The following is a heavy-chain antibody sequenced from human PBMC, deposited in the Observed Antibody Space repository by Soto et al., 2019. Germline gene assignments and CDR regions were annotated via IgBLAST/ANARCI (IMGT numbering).Heavy chain of an antibody. D-gene: IGHD3-10*01. V-gene: IGHV1-3*01. J-gene: IGHJ2*01. CDR1: GYTFTSYA. CDR2: INAGNGNT. Sequence: QVQLVQSGAEVKKPGASVKVSCKASGYTFTSYAMPWVRQAPGQRLEWMGWINAGNGNTKYSQKFQGRVTITRDTSASTAYMELSSLRYEDTAVYYCARDRNYYGSGRGYFDLWGRGTLVTVSS. CDR3: ARDRNYYGSGRGYFDL.